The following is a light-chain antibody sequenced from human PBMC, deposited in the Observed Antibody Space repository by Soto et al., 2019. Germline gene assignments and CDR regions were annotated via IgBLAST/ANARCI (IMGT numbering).Light chain of an antibody. CDR2: QDS. V-gene: IGLV3-1*01. CDR1: KLGDKY. J-gene: IGLJ2*01. Sequence: SYELTQPPSVSVSPGQTASITCSGDKLGDKYACWYQQKPGQSPVLVIYQDSKRPSGIPERFSGSNSGITATLTISGTQAMDEADYYCQAWDSSTDPVFGGGTKLTVL. CDR3: QAWDSSTDPV.